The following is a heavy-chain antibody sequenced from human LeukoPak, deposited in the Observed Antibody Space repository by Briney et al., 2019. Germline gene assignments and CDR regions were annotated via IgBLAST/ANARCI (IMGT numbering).Heavy chain of an antibody. D-gene: IGHD3-22*01. V-gene: IGHV3-74*01. CDR1: GFTFDDYA. Sequence: RPGRSLRLSCAASGFTFDDYAMHWVRQAPGKGLVWVSHINTDGTRTSYADSVKGRFTISRDNAKNTLSLQMDSLGTEDTAVYYCARELGVGVIGDAFDMWGQGTMVTVSS. CDR2: INTDGTRT. J-gene: IGHJ3*02. CDR3: ARELGVGVIGDAFDM.